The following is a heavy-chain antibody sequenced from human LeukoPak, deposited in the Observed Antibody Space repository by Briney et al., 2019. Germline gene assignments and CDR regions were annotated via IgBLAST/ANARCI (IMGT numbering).Heavy chain of an antibody. Sequence: PGGSLRLSCAASGFTFSSYAMSRVRQAPGKGLEWVSAISGSGGSTYYADSVKGRFTISRDNSKNTLYLQMNSLRAEDTAVYYCAKDLYYYGSGSSDYWGQGTLVTVSS. CDR2: ISGSGGST. CDR1: GFTFSSYA. CDR3: AKDLYYYGSGSSDY. J-gene: IGHJ4*02. V-gene: IGHV3-23*01. D-gene: IGHD3-10*01.